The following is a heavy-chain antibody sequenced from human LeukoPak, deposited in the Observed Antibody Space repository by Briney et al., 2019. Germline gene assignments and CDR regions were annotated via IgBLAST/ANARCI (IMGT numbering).Heavy chain of an antibody. CDR2: ISSSSSYI. CDR1: GFTFSSYS. J-gene: IGHJ4*02. CDR3: ARAAGHYYFDY. V-gene: IGHV3-21*01. Sequence: GGSLRLSCAASGFTFSSYSMNWVRQAPGKGLEWVSSISSSSSYIYYADSVKGRFTISRDNAKNSLYLQVNSLRAEDTAVYYCARAAGHYYFDYWGQGTLVTVSS. D-gene: IGHD6-13*01.